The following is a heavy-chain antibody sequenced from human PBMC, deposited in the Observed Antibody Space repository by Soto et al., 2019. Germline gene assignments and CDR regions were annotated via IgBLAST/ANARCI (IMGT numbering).Heavy chain of an antibody. Sequence: GGSLRLSCAASGFTFSSYAMSWVRHAPGKGLEWVSASSGSGGSTYYADSVKGRFTISRDNSKNTLYLQMNSLRAEDTAIYYCAKDRSSSCYSFSDYWGQGTLVTVSS. CDR1: GFTFSSYA. V-gene: IGHV3-23*01. D-gene: IGHD6-13*01. CDR2: SSGSGGST. CDR3: AKDRSSSCYSFSDY. J-gene: IGHJ4*02.